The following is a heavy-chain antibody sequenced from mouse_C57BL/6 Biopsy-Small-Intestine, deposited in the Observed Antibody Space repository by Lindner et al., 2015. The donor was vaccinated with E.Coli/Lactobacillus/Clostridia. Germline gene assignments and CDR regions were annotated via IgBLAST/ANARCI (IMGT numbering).Heavy chain of an antibody. V-gene: IGHV1-39*01. CDR2: INPNYGTT. J-gene: IGHJ2*01. Sequence: VQLQESGPELVKPGASVEISCKASGYSFTDYNMNWVKQSNGKSLEWIGVINPNYGTTSYNQKFKGKATLTVDQSSSTAYMQLNSLTSEDSAVYFCARSRAWDGSYFDYWGQGTTLTVSS. D-gene: IGHD2-3*01. CDR3: ARSRAWDGSYFDY. CDR1: GYSFTDYN.